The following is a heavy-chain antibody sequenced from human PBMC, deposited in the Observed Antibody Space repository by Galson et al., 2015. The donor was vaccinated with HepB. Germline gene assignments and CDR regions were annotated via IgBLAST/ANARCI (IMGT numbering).Heavy chain of an antibody. CDR1: GFIFGAYN. CDR2: ISYDGVNK. D-gene: IGHD5-24*01. J-gene: IGHJ3*02. V-gene: IGHV3-30-3*01. Sequence: SLRLSCAASGFIFGAYNIHWVRQAPGKGLEWVAFISYDGVNKYYADSVKGRFTISRDNSKNTVYLQMNSLRPEDTAVYFCARDRGDGYVISAFDIWGQGTMVTVS. CDR3: ARDRGDGYVISAFDI.